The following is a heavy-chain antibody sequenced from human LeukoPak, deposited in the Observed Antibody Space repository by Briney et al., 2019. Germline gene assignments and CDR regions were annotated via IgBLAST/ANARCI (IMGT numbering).Heavy chain of an antibody. J-gene: IGHJ5*02. CDR1: GYTFTSYD. CDR2: MNPNSGNT. V-gene: IGHV1-8*01. Sequence: ASVTVSCKASGYTFTSYDINWVRQAPGQGSGWMGWMNPNSGNTGYAQKFQGRVTITRNTSISTAYMELSSLRSEDTAVYYCAEISGSTASWGQGTLVTVSS. D-gene: IGHD5-18*01. CDR3: AEISGSTAS.